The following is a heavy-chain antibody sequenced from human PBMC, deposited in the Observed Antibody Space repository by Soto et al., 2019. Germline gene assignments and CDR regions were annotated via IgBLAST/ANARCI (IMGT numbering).Heavy chain of an antibody. D-gene: IGHD3-22*01. CDR3: ARGGCGYSVQ. CDR2: INSDGTTT. J-gene: IGHJ1*01. CDR1: GFTFSSSW. Sequence: EVQLVESGGGLVQPGGSLRLSCAASGFTFSSSWMHWVRQGPGKGLVWLSRINSDGTTTNYADSVKGRFTISRDNARNTLYLQINSLRPEDTAVYYCARGGCGYSVQWGQGTLVTVSS. V-gene: IGHV3-74*01.